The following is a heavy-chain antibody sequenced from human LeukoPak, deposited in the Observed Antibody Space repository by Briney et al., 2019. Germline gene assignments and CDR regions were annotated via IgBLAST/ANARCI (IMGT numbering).Heavy chain of an antibody. CDR2: IRYDGSNK. Sequence: PGGSLRLSCAASGFTFSSYGMHWVRQAPGKGLEWVAFIRYDGSNKYYADSVKGRFTTSRDNSENTLYLQMNSLRAEDTAVYYCAKVAPGYTYGAHFDYWGQGTLVTVSS. D-gene: IGHD5-18*01. J-gene: IGHJ4*02. V-gene: IGHV3-30*02. CDR1: GFTFSSYG. CDR3: AKVAPGYTYGAHFDY.